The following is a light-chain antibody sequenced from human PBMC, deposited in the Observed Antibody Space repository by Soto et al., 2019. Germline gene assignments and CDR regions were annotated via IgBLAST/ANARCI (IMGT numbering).Light chain of an antibody. CDR3: QQYYTTPVT. Sequence: DIVMTQSPDSLAVSLGERATINCKSSQTVLYTSNYLAWYQQKPGQPPKLLIYWASSRESGVPDRFSGSGSGTDFTLTIRSLQAEDVAVYYCQQYYTTPVTFGQGTKVEIK. CDR2: WAS. CDR1: QTVLYTSNY. J-gene: IGKJ1*01. V-gene: IGKV4-1*01.